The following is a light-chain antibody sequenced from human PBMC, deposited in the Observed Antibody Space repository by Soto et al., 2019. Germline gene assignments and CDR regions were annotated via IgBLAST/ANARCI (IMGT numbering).Light chain of an antibody. CDR1: TGAVTSGHY. CDR3: SLSYSGAVV. Sequence: QAVVTQEPSLTVSPGGTVTLTCGSSTGAVTSGHYPYWFQQKPGQAPRTLIYDTDNKHSWTPARFSGSLLGGKGALTLSGAQPEDEAEYYCSLSYSGAVVFGGGTKLPVL. J-gene: IGLJ2*01. V-gene: IGLV7-46*01. CDR2: DTD.